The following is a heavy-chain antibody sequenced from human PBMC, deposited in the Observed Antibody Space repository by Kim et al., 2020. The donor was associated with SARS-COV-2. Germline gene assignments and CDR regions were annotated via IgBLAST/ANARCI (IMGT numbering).Heavy chain of an antibody. J-gene: IGHJ4*02. D-gene: IGHD2-2*02. CDR3: ARGRLVVVVPAAINPLDF. V-gene: IGHV4-34*01. Sequence: KSRVTISVDTSKNQFSLKLSSVTAADTAVYYCARGRLVVVVPAAINPLDFWGQGTLVTVSS.